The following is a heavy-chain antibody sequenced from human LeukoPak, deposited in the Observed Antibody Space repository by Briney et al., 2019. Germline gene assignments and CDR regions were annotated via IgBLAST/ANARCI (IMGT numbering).Heavy chain of an antibody. D-gene: IGHD1-14*01. CDR3: ARDRAGTTPYYYYSMDV. Sequence: GGSLRLSCAASGFTFSSYSMNWVRQAPGKGLEWVSSISSSSSYIYYADSVKGRFTISRDNAKNSLYLQMNSLRAEGTAVYYCARDRAGTTPYYYYSMDVWGKGTTVTVSS. V-gene: IGHV3-21*01. CDR1: GFTFSSYS. CDR2: ISSSSSYI. J-gene: IGHJ6*03.